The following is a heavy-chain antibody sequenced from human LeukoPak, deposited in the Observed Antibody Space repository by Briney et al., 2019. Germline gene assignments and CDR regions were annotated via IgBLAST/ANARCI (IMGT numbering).Heavy chain of an antibody. CDR2: IYTSGST. D-gene: IGHD3-3*01. Sequence: SETLSLTCTVSGGSIRSYYWSWIRQPAGKGLEWIGRIYTSGSTNYNTSLKSRVTMSLDTSKNQFSLKLSSVTAADTAVYYCAGAYDFWSGYGFDAFDIWGQGTMVTVSS. V-gene: IGHV4-4*07. CDR1: GGSIRSYY. J-gene: IGHJ3*02. CDR3: AGAYDFWSGYGFDAFDI.